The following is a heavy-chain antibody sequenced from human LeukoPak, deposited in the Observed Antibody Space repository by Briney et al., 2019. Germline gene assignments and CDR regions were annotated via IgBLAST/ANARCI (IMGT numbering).Heavy chain of an antibody. D-gene: IGHD2-2*01. CDR2: INPNSGGT. V-gene: IGHV1-2*02. CDR3: ARVARGCSSTSCYPFDY. J-gene: IGHJ4*02. CDR1: GHTFTGYY. Sequence: GASVKVSCKASGHTFTGYYMHWVRQAPGQGLEWMGWINPNSGGTNYAQKFQGRVTMTRDTSISTAYMELSRLRSDDTAVYYCARVARGCSSTSCYPFDYWGQGTLVTVSS.